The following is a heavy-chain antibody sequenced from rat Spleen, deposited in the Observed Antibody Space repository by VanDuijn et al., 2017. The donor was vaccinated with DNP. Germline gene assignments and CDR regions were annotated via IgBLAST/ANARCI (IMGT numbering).Heavy chain of an antibody. Sequence: EVKLVESGGGLVQPGRSLKLSCASSGLNFNDYWMGWIRQAPGKGLEWIGEINEESSIINYLPSLNDRFTISRDNAQDSLYLQMSNLGSEDTAIYYCARLGWHGWFAYWGQGTLVTVSS. CDR1: GLNFNDYW. V-gene: IGHV4-2*01. CDR2: INEESSII. J-gene: IGHJ3*01. D-gene: IGHD1-11*01. CDR3: ARLGWHGWFAY.